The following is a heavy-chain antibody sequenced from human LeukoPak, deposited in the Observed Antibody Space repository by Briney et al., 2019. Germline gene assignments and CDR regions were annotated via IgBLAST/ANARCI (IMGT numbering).Heavy chain of an antibody. CDR2: IIPILGIA. V-gene: IGHV1-69*04. CDR1: GGTFSSYA. J-gene: IGHJ4*02. Sequence: SVKVSCKASGGTFSSYAISWVRQAPGQGLEWMGRIIPILGIANYAQKFQGRVTITADKSTSTAYMELSSLRSEDTAVYYCARATIVGATTRFDYWAREPWSPSPQ. CDR3: ARATIVGATTRFDY. D-gene: IGHD1-26*01.